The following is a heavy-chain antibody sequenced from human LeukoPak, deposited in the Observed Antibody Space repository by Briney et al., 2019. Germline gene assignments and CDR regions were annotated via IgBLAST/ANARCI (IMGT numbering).Heavy chain of an antibody. CDR2: IYYSGST. V-gene: IGHV4-39*07. D-gene: IGHD5-18*01. CDR1: GGSISSSSYY. CDR3: ARDRGYSDFDY. Sequence: PSETLSLTCTVSGGSISSSSYYWGWIRQPPGKGLEWIGSIYYSGSTNYNPSLKSRVTISVDTSKNQFSLKLSSVTAADTAVYYCARDRGYSDFDYWGQGTLVTVSS. J-gene: IGHJ4*02.